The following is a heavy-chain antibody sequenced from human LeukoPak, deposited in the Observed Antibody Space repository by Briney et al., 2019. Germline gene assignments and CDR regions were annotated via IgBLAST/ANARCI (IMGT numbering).Heavy chain of an antibody. CDR1: AFNFNNAW. J-gene: IGHJ4*02. D-gene: IGHD2-21*02. Sequence: GGSLRLSCAASAFNFNNAWMNWVRQTPGMGLEWVSYISSSGSTIYYADSVKGRFTISRDNAKNSLYLQMNSLRAEDTAVYYCARVPYRDCGGDCYPYFDYWGQGTLVTVSS. CDR3: ARVPYRDCGGDCYPYFDY. CDR2: ISSSGSTI. V-gene: IGHV3-48*04.